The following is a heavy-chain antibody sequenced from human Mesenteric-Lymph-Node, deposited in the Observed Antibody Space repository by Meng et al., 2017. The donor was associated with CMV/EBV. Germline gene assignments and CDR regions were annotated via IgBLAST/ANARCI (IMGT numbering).Heavy chain of an antibody. D-gene: IGHD2-21*02. V-gene: IGHV4-39*07. CDR1: GGSISSGSYY. CDR3: ARDGGLLGMDV. CDR2: IYYSGST. J-gene: IGHJ6*02. Sequence: SETLSLTCTVSGGSISSGSYYWGWIRQPPGKGLEWIESIYYSGSTYYNPSLKSRVTISVDTSKKQFSLKLSSVTAADTAVYYCARDGGLLGMDVWGQGTTVTVSS.